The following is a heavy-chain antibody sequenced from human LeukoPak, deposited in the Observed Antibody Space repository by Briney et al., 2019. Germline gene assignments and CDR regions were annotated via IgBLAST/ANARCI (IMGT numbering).Heavy chain of an antibody. Sequence: SETLSLTCAVSGGSISSSNWWSWVRQPPGKGLEWIGEIYHSGSTNYNPSLKSRVTISIDTSKNQFSLKLSSVTAADTAVYYCARESTVTTRSAWGQGTLVTVSS. CDR2: IYHSGST. V-gene: IGHV4-4*02. D-gene: IGHD4-17*01. CDR3: ARESTVTTRSA. J-gene: IGHJ4*02. CDR1: GGSISSSNW.